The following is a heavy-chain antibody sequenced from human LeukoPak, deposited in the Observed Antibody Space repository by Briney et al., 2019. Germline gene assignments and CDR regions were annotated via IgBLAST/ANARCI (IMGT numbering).Heavy chain of an antibody. CDR3: ARPGYSSPLDY. V-gene: IGHV5-51*01. J-gene: IGHJ4*02. CDR2: IYPGDSDT. D-gene: IGHD6-13*01. CDR1: GYSFTNFW. Sequence: GASLQISCKGSGYSFTNFWIGWVRQLPGKGLEWMGIIYPGDSDTRYSPSFQGQVTISADKSISTAYLQWSSLKASDTAMYYCARPGYSSPLDYWGQGTRVTVSS.